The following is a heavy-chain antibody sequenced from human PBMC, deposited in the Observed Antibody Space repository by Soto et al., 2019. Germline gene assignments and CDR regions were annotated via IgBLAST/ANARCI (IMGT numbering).Heavy chain of an antibody. CDR1: GGSISSSSYY. Sequence: QLQLQESGPGLVKPSETLSLTCTVSGGSISSSSYYWGWIRQPPGKGLEWIGSFYYSGNTYFNPSLKSRVTLSVEATKNLLSHKLSSVSAAHTAVYYCARPPQDYAGFDVGGGGTLVAVSS. V-gene: IGHV4-39*01. CDR3: ARPPQDYAGFDV. J-gene: IGHJ2*01. D-gene: IGHD4-17*01. CDR2: FYYSGNT.